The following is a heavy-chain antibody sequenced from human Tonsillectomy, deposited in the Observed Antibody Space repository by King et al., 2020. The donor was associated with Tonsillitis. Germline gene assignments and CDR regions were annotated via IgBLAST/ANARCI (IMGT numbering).Heavy chain of an antibody. CDR2: ISYDGTYK. J-gene: IGHJ4*02. CDR1: GFTFSNYD. CDR3: ARDRDGYIFDY. D-gene: IGHD5-24*01. Sequence: VQLVDSGGGVVQPGRSLRLSCAASGFTFSNYDMYWVRQAPGKGLEWVAVISYDGTYKYYGDSVTGRFTISRDNSKNTLYLQMNSLRAEDTAVYYCARDRDGYIFDYWGQGTRVTVSS. V-gene: IGHV3-33*05.